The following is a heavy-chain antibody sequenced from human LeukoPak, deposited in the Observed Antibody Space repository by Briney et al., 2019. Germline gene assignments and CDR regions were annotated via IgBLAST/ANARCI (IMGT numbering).Heavy chain of an antibody. CDR3: AKDRTVGASYWYFDL. CDR2: ISGSGGST. CDR1: GFSFSSYA. V-gene: IGHV3-23*01. J-gene: IGHJ2*01. D-gene: IGHD1-26*01. Sequence: GGSLRLSCAASGFSFSSYAMSWVRQAPGKGLEWVSAISGSGGSTYYADSVKGRFTISRDNSKNTLYLQMNSLRAEDTAIYYCAKDRTVGASYWYFDLWGRGTLVTVSS.